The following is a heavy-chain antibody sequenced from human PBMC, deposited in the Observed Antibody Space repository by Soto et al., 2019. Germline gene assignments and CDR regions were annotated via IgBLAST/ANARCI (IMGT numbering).Heavy chain of an antibody. J-gene: IGHJ4*02. CDR2: ISSSSSYI. CDR1: GFTFSSYS. Sequence: PGGSLRLSCAASGFTFSSYSMNWVRQAPGKGLEWVSSISSSSSYIYYADSVKGRFTISRDNSKNSVYLQMNSLRAEDAAVYYCAKEMTSGYYLFDYWGQGTLVTVSS. D-gene: IGHD3-22*01. CDR3: AKEMTSGYYLFDY. V-gene: IGHV3-21*04.